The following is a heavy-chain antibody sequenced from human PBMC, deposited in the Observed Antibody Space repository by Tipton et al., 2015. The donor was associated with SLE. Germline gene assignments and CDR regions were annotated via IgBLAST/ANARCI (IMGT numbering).Heavy chain of an antibody. J-gene: IGHJ6*02. CDR1: GGSISSYS. CDR2: MYDSNIYYGRST. D-gene: IGHD3-3*02. Sequence: TLSLTCTVSGGSISSYSWSWIRQSPGKGLEWIAYMYDSNIYYGRSTNYNPSLRGRVTISADTSKNQFSLKLNSVTAADTAVYYCARDLASYYGVDVWGQGTTVTVSS. V-gene: IGHV4-59*01. CDR3: ARDLASYYGVDV.